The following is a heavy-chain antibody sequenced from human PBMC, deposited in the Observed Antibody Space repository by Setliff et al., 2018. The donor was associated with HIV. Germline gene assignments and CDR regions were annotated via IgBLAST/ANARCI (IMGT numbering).Heavy chain of an antibody. D-gene: IGHD1-26*01. CDR1: GYPFNSYS. V-gene: IGHV1-46*02. Sequence: ASVKVSCKASGYPFNSYSMHWVRQAPGQGLEWMGIINPSGGTTSYSQKFQGRLTMTRDTSTTTMYLELSSLTSEDTAIYYCARGGHYSGSYLPRDYYMDVWGKGTTVTVSS. CDR2: INPSGGTT. J-gene: IGHJ6*03. CDR3: ARGGHYSGSYLPRDYYMDV.